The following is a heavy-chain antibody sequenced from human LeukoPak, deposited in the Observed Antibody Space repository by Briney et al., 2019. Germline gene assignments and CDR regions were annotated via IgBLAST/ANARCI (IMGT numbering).Heavy chain of an antibody. Sequence: SVKVSCKASGGTFSSYAISWVRQAPGQGLEWMGGIIPIFGTANYAQTFQGRVTINTDESTSTAYMELRSLRSEDTAVYYCARAGYYDSSGYSLLYYYYYMDVWGKGTTVTVSS. CDR1: GGTFSSYA. J-gene: IGHJ6*03. CDR2: IIPIFGTA. D-gene: IGHD3-22*01. CDR3: ARAGYYDSSGYSLLYYYYYMDV. V-gene: IGHV1-69*05.